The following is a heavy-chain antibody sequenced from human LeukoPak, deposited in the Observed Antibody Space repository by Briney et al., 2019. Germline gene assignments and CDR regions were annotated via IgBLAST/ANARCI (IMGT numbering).Heavy chain of an antibody. CDR1: GGSMSSYY. Sequence: PSETLSLTCTVSGGSMSSYYWSWIRQPPGKGLEWIGYISYSGSTNYNASLKSRITISVDTSKNQFSLKLSSVTAADTAVYYCARSGVTALSWVDPWGQGTLVTVSS. CDR3: ARSGVTALSWVDP. D-gene: IGHD2-21*02. J-gene: IGHJ5*02. V-gene: IGHV4-59*08. CDR2: ISYSGST.